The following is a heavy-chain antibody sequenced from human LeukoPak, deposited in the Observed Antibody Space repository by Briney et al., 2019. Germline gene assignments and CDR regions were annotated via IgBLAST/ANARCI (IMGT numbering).Heavy chain of an antibody. Sequence: PGRSLRLSCAASGFTFSSYGMHWVRQAPGKGLEWVAVISYDGSNKYYADSVKGRFTISRDNSKNTLYLQTNSLRAEDTAVYYCAKGDYSSNQNWFDPWGQGTLVTVSS. CDR3: AKGDYSSNQNWFDP. D-gene: IGHD6-13*01. CDR2: ISYDGSNK. V-gene: IGHV3-30*18. CDR1: GFTFSSYG. J-gene: IGHJ5*02.